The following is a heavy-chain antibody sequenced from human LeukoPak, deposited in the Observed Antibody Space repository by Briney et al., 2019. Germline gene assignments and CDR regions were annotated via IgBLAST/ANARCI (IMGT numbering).Heavy chain of an antibody. CDR1: GFAFEDYA. CDR3: AELGITMIGGV. D-gene: IGHD3-10*02. Sequence: GGSLRLSCAASGFAFEDYAMHWVRRAPGKGLEWVSGISWNSGTIVYADSVKGRFTISRDNAKNSLYLQMNSLRAEDTAVYYCAELGITMIGGVWGKGTTVTISS. V-gene: IGHV3-9*01. J-gene: IGHJ6*04. CDR2: ISWNSGTI.